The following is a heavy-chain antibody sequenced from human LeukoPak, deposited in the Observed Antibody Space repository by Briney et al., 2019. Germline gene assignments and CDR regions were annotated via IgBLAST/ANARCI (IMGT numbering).Heavy chain of an antibody. V-gene: IGHV3-30*03. J-gene: IGHJ4*02. CDR2: IASDGGVK. D-gene: IGHD6-19*01. CDR3: AREATWGQWYFDL. Sequence: PGTSLRLSCVASEFTFRDHGMDWVRQAPGKGLEWVAVIASDGGVKQYADSVKGRFTLSRDNSKNTLFLQMNILIVEDTAVYYCAREATWGQWYFDLWGQGTPVTVSS. CDR1: EFTFRDHG.